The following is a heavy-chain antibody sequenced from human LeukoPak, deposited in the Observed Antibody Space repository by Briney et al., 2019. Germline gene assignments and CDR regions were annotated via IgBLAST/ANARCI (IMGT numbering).Heavy chain of an antibody. CDR2: IYYSGST. J-gene: IGHJ4*02. Sequence: PSETLYLACTVSGGSISSYYWSWIRQPPGKGLEWIGYIYYSGSTNYNPSLKSRVTISVDTSKNQFSLKLSSVTAADTAVYYCAREALIAVGDPASSGFDYWGQGTLVTVSS. V-gene: IGHV4-59*01. CDR1: GGSISSYY. CDR3: AREALIAVGDPASSGFDY. D-gene: IGHD6-19*01.